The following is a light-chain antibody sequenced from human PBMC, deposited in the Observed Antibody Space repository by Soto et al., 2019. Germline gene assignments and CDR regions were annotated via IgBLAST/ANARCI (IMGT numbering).Light chain of an antibody. CDR1: QSVSSSY. Sequence: ENVLTQSPGTLSLSPGERATLSYRASQSVSSSYLAWYEQKPGQAPRIIIYGAYSRATGIPDRLSGSGSGTDFTLTIRRLEPEDFEVYYCKQYGSSGTFGKGTKVDIK. J-gene: IGKJ1*01. CDR2: GAY. V-gene: IGKV3-20*01. CDR3: KQYGSSGT.